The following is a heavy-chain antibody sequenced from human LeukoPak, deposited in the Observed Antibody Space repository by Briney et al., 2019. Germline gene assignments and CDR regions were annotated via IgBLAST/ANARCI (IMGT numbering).Heavy chain of an antibody. CDR2: INTNTGNP. CDR1: GYTFTGYY. J-gene: IGHJ4*02. Sequence: GASVKVSCKASGYTFTGYYMHWVRQAPGQGLEWMGWINTNTGNPTYAQGFTGRFVFSLDTSVSTAYLQISSLKAEDTAVYYCARDSYSSSWYWGDYYFDYWGQGTLVTVSS. D-gene: IGHD6-13*01. V-gene: IGHV7-4-1*02. CDR3: ARDSYSSSWYWGDYYFDY.